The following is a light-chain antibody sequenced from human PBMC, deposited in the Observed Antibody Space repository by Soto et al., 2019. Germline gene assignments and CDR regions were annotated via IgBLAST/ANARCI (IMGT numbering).Light chain of an antibody. CDR2: DAS. V-gene: IGKV1-5*01. J-gene: IGKJ1*01. Sequence: IHMTHSPSTLSASPPYGFTTTLRSSQSISSWFAWYQQKPGKAPKLLIYDASSLESGVPSRFSGSGSGTEFTLTITSLQPDDFATYYCQQYNSYPWTFGQGTKV. CDR3: QQYNSYPWT. CDR1: QSISSW.